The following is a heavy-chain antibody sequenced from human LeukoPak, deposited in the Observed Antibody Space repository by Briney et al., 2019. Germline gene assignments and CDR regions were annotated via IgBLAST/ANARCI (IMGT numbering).Heavy chain of an antibody. J-gene: IGHJ5*02. CDR3: ARDGDYDSSGYYYKGRVLGNWFDP. D-gene: IGHD3-22*01. CDR1: GYTFTAYY. V-gene: IGHV1-2*02. Sequence: ASVKVSCKASGYTFTAYYMHWVRQAPGQGLEWMGWINPNSGGTNYAQKFQGRVTMIRDTSISTAYMELSRLRSDDTAVYYCARDGDYDSSGYYYKGRVLGNWFDPWGQGTLVTVSS. CDR2: INPNSGGT.